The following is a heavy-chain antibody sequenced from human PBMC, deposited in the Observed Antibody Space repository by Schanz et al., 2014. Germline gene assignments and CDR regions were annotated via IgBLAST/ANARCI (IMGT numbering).Heavy chain of an antibody. J-gene: IGHJ4*02. Sequence: QVQLVQSGAEVKKPGASVGVSCKASGYTFTNYGVTWVRQAPGQGLEWMGWISANNGNTNYAQKFQGRVTITADRSTSTAYMELSSLRSEDTAVYYCTRGYGDSPTDFWGQGTLXTVSS. D-gene: IGHD4-17*01. CDR2: ISANNGNT. V-gene: IGHV1-18*01. CDR3: TRGYGDSPTDF. CDR1: GYTFTNYG.